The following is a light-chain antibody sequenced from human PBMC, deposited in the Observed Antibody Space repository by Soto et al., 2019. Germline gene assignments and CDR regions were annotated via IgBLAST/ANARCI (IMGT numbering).Light chain of an antibody. CDR1: QSISDW. J-gene: IGKJ1*01. V-gene: IGKV1-5*03. Sequence: DIQMTQSPSTLSASVGDRVIITCRASQSISDWLAWYQQKPGQAPKLLIYKASSLEGGVPARFSGSGSGTEFTLTISSLQPDDFATYYCQQSNGERVFGQGTKVEIK. CDR3: QQSNGERV. CDR2: KAS.